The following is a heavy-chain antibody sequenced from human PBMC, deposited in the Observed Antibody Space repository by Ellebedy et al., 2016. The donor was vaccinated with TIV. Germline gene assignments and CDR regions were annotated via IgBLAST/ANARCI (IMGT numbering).Heavy chain of an antibody. V-gene: IGHV3-30-3*01. J-gene: IGHJ4*02. CDR2: FSHDGSTK. Sequence: GESLKISCAASEFTFSYYAMHWVRQAPGKGMEWVAVFSHDGSTKYYADSVKGRFTISRDNSKNTLYLQMNNLTAEDTAFYYCARDKRESGFGVWGQGTLVTVSS. D-gene: IGHD3-22*01. CDR3: ARDKRESGFGV. CDR1: EFTFSYYA.